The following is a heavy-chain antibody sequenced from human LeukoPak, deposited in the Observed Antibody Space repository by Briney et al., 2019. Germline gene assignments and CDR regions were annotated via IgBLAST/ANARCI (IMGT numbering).Heavy chain of an antibody. D-gene: IGHD2-15*01. Sequence: AGGPLRLSCAASGFTFSSYWMSWVRQAPGKGLEWVANIKQDGSEKYYVDSVKGRFTISRDNAKNSLYLQMNSLRAEDTAVYYCARDSLGYCSGGSCSVVWGQGTLVTVSS. CDR1: GFTFSSYW. CDR2: IKQDGSEK. CDR3: ARDSLGYCSGGSCSVV. J-gene: IGHJ4*02. V-gene: IGHV3-7*01.